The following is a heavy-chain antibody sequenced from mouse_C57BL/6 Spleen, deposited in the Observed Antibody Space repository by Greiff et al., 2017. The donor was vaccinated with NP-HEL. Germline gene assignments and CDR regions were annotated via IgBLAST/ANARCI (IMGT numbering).Heavy chain of an antibody. V-gene: IGHV1-52*01. J-gene: IGHJ2*01. D-gene: IGHD2-12*01. CDR2: IDPSDSET. Sequence: QVQLQQPGAELVRPGSSVKLSCKASGYTFTSYWLHWVKQRPIQGLEWIGNIDPSDSETHYNQKFKDKATLTVDQSSSTAYMQLSLLTSEDSAVYYCARSHYTLDYWGQGTTLTVSS. CDR1: GYTFTSYW. CDR3: ARSHYTLDY.